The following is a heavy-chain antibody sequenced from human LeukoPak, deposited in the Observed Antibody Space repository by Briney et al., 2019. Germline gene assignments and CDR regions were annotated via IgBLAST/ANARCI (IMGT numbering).Heavy chain of an antibody. CDR2: ISGSGGST. Sequence: GGSLRLSCAASGFTFSSYAMSWVRQAPGKGLEWVSAISGSGGSTYYADSVKGRFAISRDNSKNTLYLQMNSLRAEDTAVYYCAKGGGEGRLRWYYFDYWGQGTLVTVSS. CDR3: AKGGGEGRLRWYYFDY. D-gene: IGHD4-23*01. CDR1: GFTFSSYA. J-gene: IGHJ4*02. V-gene: IGHV3-23*01.